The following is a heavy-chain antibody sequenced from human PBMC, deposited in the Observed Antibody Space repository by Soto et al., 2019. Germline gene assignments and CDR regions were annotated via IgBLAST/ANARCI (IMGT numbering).Heavy chain of an antibody. Sequence: PGGSLRLSCAASGFTFSSYAMSWVRQAPGKGLEWVSAISGSGGSTYYADSVKGRFTISRDNSKNTLYLQMNSLRAEDTAVYYCAKSLFGELLYDYYYYYGMDVWGQGTTVTVSS. CDR3: AKSLFGELLYDYYYYYGMDV. J-gene: IGHJ6*02. D-gene: IGHD3-10*02. CDR2: ISGSGGST. V-gene: IGHV3-23*01. CDR1: GFTFSSYA.